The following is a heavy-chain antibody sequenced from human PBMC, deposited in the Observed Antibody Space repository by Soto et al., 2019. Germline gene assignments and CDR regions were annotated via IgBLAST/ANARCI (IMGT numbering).Heavy chain of an antibody. Sequence: VQLLESGGGLVHPGGSLRLSCAASGFTFSTYGLSWVRQAPGKGLEWVSSLSTSGGSTYYADSVKGRFTISRDNSKNTLYLQMNSLRAEDTAVYYCANGGIALTGLDYWGQGTLVTVSS. J-gene: IGHJ4*02. D-gene: IGHD6-13*01. CDR3: ANGGIALTGLDY. CDR2: LSTSGGST. CDR1: GFTFSTYG. V-gene: IGHV3-23*01.